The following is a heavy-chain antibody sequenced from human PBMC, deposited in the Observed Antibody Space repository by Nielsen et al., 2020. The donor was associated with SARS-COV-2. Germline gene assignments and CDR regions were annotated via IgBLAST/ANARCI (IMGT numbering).Heavy chain of an antibody. CDR2: MYYRVNT. CDR3: ARHRRGGDFYY. Sequence: SETLSLTCTVSGGAISGRDYYWTWIRQHPGKWLEWIGSMYYRVNTYYNPSLKSRVAISADTSKNQFSLRLTSVTAADTAVYYCARHRRGGDFYYWGQGILVTISS. D-gene: IGHD4-17*01. V-gene: IGHV4-39*01. J-gene: IGHJ4*02. CDR1: GGAISGRDYY.